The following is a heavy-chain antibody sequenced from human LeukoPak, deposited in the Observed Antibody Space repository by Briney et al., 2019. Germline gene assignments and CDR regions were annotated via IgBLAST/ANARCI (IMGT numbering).Heavy chain of an antibody. J-gene: IGHJ4*02. Sequence: GGSVRLSCTASGFTFSSYAMNWVRQAPGKGLEWVSAISGSGGSTYYADYVKGRFTISRDNSKNTQYLQMNSLRAEDTAVYYCAKDKRIMITCGGALGVFWGQGTLVTVSS. D-gene: IGHD3-16*01. CDR2: ISGSGGST. CDR3: AKDKRIMITCGGALGVF. V-gene: IGHV3-23*01. CDR1: GFTFSSYA.